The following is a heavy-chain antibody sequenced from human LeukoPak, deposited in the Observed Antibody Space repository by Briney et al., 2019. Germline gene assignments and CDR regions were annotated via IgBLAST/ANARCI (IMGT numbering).Heavy chain of an antibody. D-gene: IGHD2-15*01. CDR3: TRGLRLGYCSGGSCYYWFDP. J-gene: IGHJ5*02. CDR2: IYYSGST. V-gene: IGHV4-39*01. CDR1: GGSISSSNYY. Sequence: SETLSLTCTVSGGSISSSNYYWGWIRLPPGKGLEWIGSIYYSGSTYYNPSLKSRVTISVDTSKNQFSLKLSSVTAADTAVYYCTRGLRLGYCSGGSCYYWFDPWGQGTRVTVSS.